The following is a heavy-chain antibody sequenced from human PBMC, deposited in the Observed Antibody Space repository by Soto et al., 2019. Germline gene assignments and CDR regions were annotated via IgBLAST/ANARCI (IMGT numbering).Heavy chain of an antibody. CDR2: ISGSGGST. CDR3: AIAAFTLRFLEWLLFDY. D-gene: IGHD3-3*01. CDR1: GFTFSSYA. J-gene: IGHJ4*02. Sequence: HPGRSLRLSCAASGFTFSSYALSWVRQAPGSVLEWVSAISGSGGSTYYADSVKGRFTISRDNSKNTLYLQMNSLRAEDTAVYYCAIAAFTLRFLEWLLFDYWGQGTLVTVSS. V-gene: IGHV3-23*01.